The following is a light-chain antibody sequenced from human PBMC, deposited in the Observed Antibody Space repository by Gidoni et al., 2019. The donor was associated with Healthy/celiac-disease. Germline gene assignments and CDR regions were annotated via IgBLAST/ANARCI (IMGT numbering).Light chain of an antibody. V-gene: IGKV1-8*01. CDR2: AAS. J-gene: IGKJ1*01. CDR1: QGISSY. Sequence: AIRITQSPSSRSASTGDRVTITCRASQGISSYLAWYQQKPGKAPKLLIYAASTLQSGVPSRFSGSGSGTDFTLTISCLQSEDFATYYCQQYYSYPGTFGQGTKVEIK. CDR3: QQYYSYPGT.